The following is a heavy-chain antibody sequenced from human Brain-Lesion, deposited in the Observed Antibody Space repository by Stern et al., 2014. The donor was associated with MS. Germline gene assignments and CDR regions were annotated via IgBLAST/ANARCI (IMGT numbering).Heavy chain of an antibody. V-gene: IGHV1-24*01. CDR1: GYTLTELS. CDR3: ATLSPGAGGNYYRHFDY. J-gene: IGHJ4*02. D-gene: IGHD1-26*01. Sequence: QVQLVQSGAEVKKPGASVKVSCKVSGYTLTELSMHWVRQAPRKGLEWMGGFAPEDGETIYAQKFQGRVTMTEDTSTDTAYMELSRLRSEDTAVYYCATLSPGAGGNYYRHFDYWGQGTLVTVSS. CDR2: FAPEDGET.